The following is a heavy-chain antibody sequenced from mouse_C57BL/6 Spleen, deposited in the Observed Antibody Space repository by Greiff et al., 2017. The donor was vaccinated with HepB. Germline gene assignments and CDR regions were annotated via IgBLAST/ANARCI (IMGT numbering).Heavy chain of an antibody. CDR2: IHPNSGST. CDR3: AREDYDDAMDY. V-gene: IGHV1-64*01. CDR1: GYTFTSYW. D-gene: IGHD2-4*01. J-gene: IGHJ4*01. Sequence: VQLQQPGAELVKPGASVKLSCKASGYTFTSYWMHWVKQRPGQGLEWIGMIHPNSGSTNYNEKFKSKATLTVDKSSSTAYMQLSSLTSEDSAVYYCAREDYDDAMDYWGQGTSVTVSS.